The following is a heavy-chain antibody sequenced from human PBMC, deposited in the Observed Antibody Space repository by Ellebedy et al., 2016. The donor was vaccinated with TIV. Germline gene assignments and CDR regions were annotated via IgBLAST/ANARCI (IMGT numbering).Heavy chain of an antibody. V-gene: IGHV3-48*04. J-gene: IGHJ4*02. Sequence: GGSLRLXXAASGFTFSRYSMNWVRQAPGKGLEWVSYISSSSSTIYYADSVKGRFTISRDNAKNSLYLQMNSLRAEDTALYYCAKDRDDSSGYFSQFDYWGQGTLVTVSS. CDR1: GFTFSRYS. CDR3: AKDRDDSSGYFSQFDY. CDR2: ISSSSSTI. D-gene: IGHD3-22*01.